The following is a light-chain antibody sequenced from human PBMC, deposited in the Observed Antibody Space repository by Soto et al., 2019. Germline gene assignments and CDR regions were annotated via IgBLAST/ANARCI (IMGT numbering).Light chain of an antibody. CDR1: QSVSSY. Sequence: EIVLTQSPATLSLSPGERATRSCRASQSVSSYLAWYQQKPGQAPRLLIYDVFNRATGIPARFSGSGSGTDFTLAISSLEPEDFAVYYCQQRSNWPLTFGGGTKVEIK. V-gene: IGKV3-11*01. J-gene: IGKJ4*01. CDR2: DVF. CDR3: QQRSNWPLT.